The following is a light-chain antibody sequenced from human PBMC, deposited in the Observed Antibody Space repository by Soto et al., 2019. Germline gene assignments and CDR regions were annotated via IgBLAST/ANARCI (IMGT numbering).Light chain of an antibody. CDR3: AAWDDGLLTV. V-gene: IGLV1-47*01. Sequence: QSVLTQPPSASGTPGQRVTISCSGSSSNIGSNYVYWYQQLPGTAPKLLIYRNNQRPSGVPDRFSGSTSGTSASLAISGLRSEDEADYYCAAWDDGLLTVFGEGTKLTVL. CDR1: SSNIGSNY. CDR2: RNN. J-gene: IGLJ2*01.